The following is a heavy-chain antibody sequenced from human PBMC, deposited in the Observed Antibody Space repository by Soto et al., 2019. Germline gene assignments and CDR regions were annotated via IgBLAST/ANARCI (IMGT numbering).Heavy chain of an antibody. CDR3: AKDGGGILWFGRYGMDV. D-gene: IGHD3-10*01. Sequence: QVQVVESGGGVVRPGRSLRLSCAASGFTFSNYGMHWVRQAPGKGLEWVAFISYDGSNKYYADSVKGRFTISRDNSKNTLYLQVNSLRAEYTSVYYCAKDGGGILWFGRYGMDVWGQGTTVTVSS. CDR2: ISYDGSNK. J-gene: IGHJ6*02. V-gene: IGHV3-30*18. CDR1: GFTFSNYG.